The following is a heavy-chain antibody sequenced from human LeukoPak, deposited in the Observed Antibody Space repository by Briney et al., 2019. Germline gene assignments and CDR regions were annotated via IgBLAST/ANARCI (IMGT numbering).Heavy chain of an antibody. CDR1: GFTFSSYA. CDR3: AKTPIFGVVIIAPFDY. V-gene: IGHV3-23*01. CDR2: ISGSGGST. D-gene: IGHD3-3*01. J-gene: IGHJ4*02. Sequence: GRSLRLSCAASGFTFSSYAMSWVRQAPGKGLEWVSAISGSGGSTYYADSVKGRFTISRDNSKNTLYLQMNSLRAEDTAVYYCAKTPIFGVVIIAPFDYWGQGTLVTVSS.